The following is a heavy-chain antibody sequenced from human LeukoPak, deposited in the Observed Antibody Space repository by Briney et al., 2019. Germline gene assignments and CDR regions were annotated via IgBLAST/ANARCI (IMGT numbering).Heavy chain of an antibody. D-gene: IGHD6-19*01. CDR2: IYYSGST. Sequence: PSETLSLTCTVSGGSISSYYWSWIRQPPGKGLEWIGYIYYSGSTNYNPSLKSRVTISVDTSKNQFSLKLSSVTAADTAVYYCSRRPRIAVAGPPFDYWGQGTLVTVSS. J-gene: IGHJ4*02. CDR3: SRRPRIAVAGPPFDY. CDR1: GGSISSYY. V-gene: IGHV4-59*08.